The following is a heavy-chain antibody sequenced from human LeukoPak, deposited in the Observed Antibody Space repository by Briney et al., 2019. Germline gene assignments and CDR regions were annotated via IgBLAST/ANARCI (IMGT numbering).Heavy chain of an antibody. CDR2: IYYSGST. V-gene: IGHV4-39*01. J-gene: IGHJ4*02. CDR3: ARTSAGRDY. Sequence: PSETLSLTCTVSGGSISSSSYYWGWIRQPPGKGLEWIGSIYYSGSTYYNPSLKSRVTISVDTSKNQFSLKLSSVTAADTAVYYCARTSAGRDYWGQGTLVTVSS. CDR1: GGSISSSSYY.